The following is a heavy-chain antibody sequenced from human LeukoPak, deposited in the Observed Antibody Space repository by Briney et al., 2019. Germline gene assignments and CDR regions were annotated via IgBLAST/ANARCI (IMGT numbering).Heavy chain of an antibody. D-gene: IGHD2-2*01. CDR2: ISGSGGST. CDR3: AKDYWDIVVVPAALCDY. Sequence: PSETLSLTCTVSGGSINSYYWSWVRQAPGKGLEWVSAISGSGGSTYYADSVKGRFTISRDNSKNTLYLQMNSLRVEDTAVYYCAKDYWDIVVVPAALCDYWGQGTLVTVSS. V-gene: IGHV3-23*01. CDR1: GGSINSYY. J-gene: IGHJ4*02.